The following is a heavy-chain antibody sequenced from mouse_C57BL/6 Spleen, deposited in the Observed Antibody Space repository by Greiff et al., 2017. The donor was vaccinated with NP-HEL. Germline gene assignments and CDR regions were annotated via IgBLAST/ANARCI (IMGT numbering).Heavy chain of an antibody. Sequence: QVQLKQSGAELARPGASVKMSCKASGYTFTSYTMHWVKQRPGQGLEWIGYINPSSGYTKYNQKFKDKATLTADKSSSTAYMQLSSLTSEDSAVYYCAITTVVPFDYWGQGTTLTVSS. CDR2: INPSSGYT. D-gene: IGHD1-1*01. J-gene: IGHJ2*01. CDR3: AITTVVPFDY. V-gene: IGHV1-4*01. CDR1: GYTFTSYT.